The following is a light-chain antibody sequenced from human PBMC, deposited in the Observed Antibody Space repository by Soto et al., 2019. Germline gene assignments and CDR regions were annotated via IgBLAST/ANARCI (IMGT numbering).Light chain of an antibody. J-gene: IGKJ1*01. V-gene: IGKV3-15*01. CDR3: QQYNNFWT. CDR2: GAS. Sequence: EIVMTQSPATLSVSPGERATLSCRASQSASRNLAWYQQKPGQAPRLLIYGASTRAAGIPARFSCSGSGTEFTLTISSLQSEDFAVYDCQQYNNFWTCGQGTKVEIK. CDR1: QSASRN.